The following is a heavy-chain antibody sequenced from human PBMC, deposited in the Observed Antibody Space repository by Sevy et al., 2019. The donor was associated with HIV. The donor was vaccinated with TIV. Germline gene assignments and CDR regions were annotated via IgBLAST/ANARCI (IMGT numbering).Heavy chain of an antibody. CDR3: ARAGHYDYVWGSYRPGGYFDY. D-gene: IGHD3-16*02. CDR1: GGSISSYY. CDR2: IYYSGST. Sequence: SETLSLTCTVSGGSISSYYWSWIRQPPGKGLEWIGYIYYSGSTNYNPSLKSRVTISVDTSKNQFSLKLSSVTAADTAVYYCARAGHYDYVWGSYRPGGYFDYWGQGTLVTVSS. V-gene: IGHV4-59*01. J-gene: IGHJ4*02.